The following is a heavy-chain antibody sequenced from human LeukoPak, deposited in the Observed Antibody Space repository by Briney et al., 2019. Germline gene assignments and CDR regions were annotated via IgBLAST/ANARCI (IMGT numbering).Heavy chain of an antibody. Sequence: SETLSLTCTVSGGSTSSSNFYWGWIRQPPGMGLEWIGGIHYSGNTYYNPSLKSRVTISIDTSENQFSLKLSSVTAADTAVYYCARLGAGPTYYDFWSGYSSFYFDYWGQGTLVTVSS. CDR1: GGSTSSSNFY. CDR2: IHYSGNT. CDR3: ARLGAGPTYYDFWSGYSSFYFDY. J-gene: IGHJ4*02. V-gene: IGHV4-39*01. D-gene: IGHD3-3*01.